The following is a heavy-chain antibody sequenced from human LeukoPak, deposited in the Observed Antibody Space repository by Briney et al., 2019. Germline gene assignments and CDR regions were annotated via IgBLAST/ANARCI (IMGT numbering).Heavy chain of an antibody. Sequence: GGSLRLSCAASGFTFRNYAMSWVCQSPGKGLEWVSSISGTGDSTYDADSVKGWFTISRDNSKNTLFLQMNSLRADDSALYYCAKDVRVYYYDSSAYPDGFDIWGQGTMVTVSS. CDR1: GFTFRNYA. D-gene: IGHD3-22*01. CDR2: ISGTGDST. J-gene: IGHJ3*02. V-gene: IGHV3-23*01. CDR3: AKDVRVYYYDSSAYPDGFDI.